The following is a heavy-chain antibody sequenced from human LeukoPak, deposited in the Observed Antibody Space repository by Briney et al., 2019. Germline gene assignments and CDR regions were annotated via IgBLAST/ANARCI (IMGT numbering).Heavy chain of an antibody. V-gene: IGHV4-34*01. CDR1: GGSISSYY. CDR2: INHSGST. Sequence: SETLSLTCTVSGGSISSYYWSWIRQPPGKGLEWIGEINHSGSTNYNPSLKSRVTISVDTSKNQFSLNLSSVTAADTAVYYCATDYYGSGSDDYWGQGTLVTVSS. CDR3: ATDYYGSGSDDY. J-gene: IGHJ4*02. D-gene: IGHD3-10*01.